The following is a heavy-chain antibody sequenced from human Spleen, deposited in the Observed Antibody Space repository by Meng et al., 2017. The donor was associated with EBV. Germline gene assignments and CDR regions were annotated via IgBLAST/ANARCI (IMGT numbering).Heavy chain of an antibody. J-gene: IGHJ4*02. V-gene: IGHV4-34*01. CDR3: ARGQNYYDSGDYYFAY. CDR2: INHSGST. Sequence: VQRQQLGAGLLKPSEPLSLTWPFYGGCFSAYYWNWIRQSPGKGLEWIGEINHSGSTNYNPSLKSRVTISLDTSKNQFFLKLNSVTAADTAVYYCARGQNYYDSGDYYFAYWGQGTLVTVSS. D-gene: IGHD3-22*01. CDR1: GGCFSAYY.